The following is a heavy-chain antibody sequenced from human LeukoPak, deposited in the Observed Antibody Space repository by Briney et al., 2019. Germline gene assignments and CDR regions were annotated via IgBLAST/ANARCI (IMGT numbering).Heavy chain of an antibody. Sequence: GGSLRLSCGASGFTFSNYAMSWVRQAPGKGLEWVSAISGSGGSTYYADSVKGRFTISRDNSKNTLYLQMNSLRAEDTAVYYCARGPLGETDYWGQGTLVTVSS. CDR3: ARGPLGETDY. CDR2: ISGSGGST. V-gene: IGHV3-23*01. CDR1: GFTFSNYA. J-gene: IGHJ4*02. D-gene: IGHD3-16*01.